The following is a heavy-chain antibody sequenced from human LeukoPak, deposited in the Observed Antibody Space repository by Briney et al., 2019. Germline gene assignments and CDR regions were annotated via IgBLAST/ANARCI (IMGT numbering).Heavy chain of an antibody. J-gene: IGHJ4*02. CDR1: GGTFSSYA. CDR3: ARDGLRGGYYYDSSGYSY. CDR2: IIPIFGTA. V-gene: IGHV1-69*05. D-gene: IGHD3-22*01. Sequence: SVKVSCKASGGTFSSYAISWVRQAPGQGLEWMGGIIPIFGTANYAQKFQGRVTITTDESTSTAYMELSSLRSEDTAVYYCARDGLRGGYYYDSSGYSYWGQGTLVTVSS.